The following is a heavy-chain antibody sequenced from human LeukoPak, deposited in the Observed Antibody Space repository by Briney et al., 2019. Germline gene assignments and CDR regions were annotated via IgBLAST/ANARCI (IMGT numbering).Heavy chain of an antibody. CDR2: IYYSGTT. Sequence: SETLSLTCTVSGGSISNYYWSWIRQPPGKGLEWIGCIYYSGTTDYNPSLKSRVIISVDTSKNQFSLSLSSVTAADTAVYYCARGFSGSYHLYWGRGTLVTVSS. CDR3: ARGFSGSYHLY. D-gene: IGHD1-26*01. J-gene: IGHJ4*02. CDR1: GGSISNYY. V-gene: IGHV4-59*01.